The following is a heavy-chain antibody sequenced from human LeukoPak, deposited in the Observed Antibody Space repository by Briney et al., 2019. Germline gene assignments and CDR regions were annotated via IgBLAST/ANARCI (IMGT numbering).Heavy chain of an antibody. V-gene: IGHV3-30-3*01. CDR2: ISYDGSNK. CDR1: GFTFITYA. CDR3: ARTGDYYYAY. J-gene: IGHJ4*02. Sequence: GALRLSCAASGFTFITYAMHWVRQAPGKGLEWVAVISYDGSNKYYVDSVKGRFTISRDNAKNTLYLQMNSLRDEDTAVYYCARTGDYYYAYWGQGTLVTVSS. D-gene: IGHD3-3*01.